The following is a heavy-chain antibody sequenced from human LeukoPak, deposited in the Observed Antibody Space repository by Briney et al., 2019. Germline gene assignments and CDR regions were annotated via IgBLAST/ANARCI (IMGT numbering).Heavy chain of an antibody. CDR2: IYHSGSI. J-gene: IGHJ3*02. V-gene: IGHV4-4*02. CDR1: GGSISSSNW. Sequence: SETLSLTCAVSGGSISSSNWWSWVRQPPGKGLEWIGEIYHSGSIYYNPSLKSRVTMSVDTSKNQFSLKLSSVTAVDTAVYYCARKATTGPTKAAFDIWGQGTMVTVSS. CDR3: ARKATTGPTKAAFDI. D-gene: IGHD4-17*01.